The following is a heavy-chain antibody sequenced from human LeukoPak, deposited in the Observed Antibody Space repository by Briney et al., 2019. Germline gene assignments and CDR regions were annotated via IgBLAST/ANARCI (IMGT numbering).Heavy chain of an antibody. CDR2: MNPNSGDT. D-gene: IGHD2-2*01. V-gene: IGHV1-2*02. J-gene: IGHJ4*02. CDR1: GYTFTSYG. Sequence: ASVKVSCKASGYTFTSYGISWVRQAPGQGLEWMGWMNPNSGDTSYAREFQDRVTMTRDTSLTTAYMELSSLRSDDTAIYYCAGRPINCIISSCYVDNWGQGTLVTVSS. CDR3: AGRPINCIISSCYVDN.